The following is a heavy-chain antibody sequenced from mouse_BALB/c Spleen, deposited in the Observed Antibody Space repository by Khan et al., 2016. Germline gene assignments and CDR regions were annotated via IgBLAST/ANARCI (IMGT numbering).Heavy chain of an antibody. CDR2: INSNGGST. V-gene: IGHV5-6-3*01. Sequence: EVELVESEGGLVQPGGSLKLSCAASGFTFSSYGMYWVRQTPDKGLELVATINSNGGSTYYQDSVKGRFTLSRDNATNTVYMQFSSLKSEDTAMYYGARGFAYWGQGTLVTVSA. J-gene: IGHJ3*01. CDR1: GFTFSSYG. CDR3: ARGFAY.